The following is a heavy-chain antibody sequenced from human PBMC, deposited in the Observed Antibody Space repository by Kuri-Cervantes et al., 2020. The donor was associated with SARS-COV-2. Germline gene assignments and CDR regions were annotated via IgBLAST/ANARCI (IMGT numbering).Heavy chain of an antibody. CDR3: ARARITIFGVVIENWFDP. J-gene: IGHJ5*02. CDR1: GYTFTSYG. D-gene: IGHD3-3*01. V-gene: IGHV1-8*02. Sequence: ASVKVSCKASGYTFTSYGIVWVRQAPGQGLEWMGWIIPIFGTANYAQKFQGRVTMARNTSISTAYMELSSLRSEDTAVYYCARARITIFGVVIENWFDPWGQGPLVTVSS. CDR2: IIPIFGTA.